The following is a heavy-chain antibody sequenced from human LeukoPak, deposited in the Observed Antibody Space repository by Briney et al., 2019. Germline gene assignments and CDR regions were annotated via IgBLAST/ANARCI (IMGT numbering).Heavy chain of an antibody. D-gene: IGHD6-19*01. Sequence: PSETLSLTCTVSGGSISSGGYYWSWIRQPPGKGLEWIGYIYHSGSTYYNPSLKSRVTISVDRSKNQFSLKLSSVTAADTAVYYCARETVAVASRGAFDIWGQGTMVTVSS. V-gene: IGHV4-30-2*01. J-gene: IGHJ3*02. CDR2: IYHSGST. CDR3: ARETVAVASRGAFDI. CDR1: GGSISSGGYY.